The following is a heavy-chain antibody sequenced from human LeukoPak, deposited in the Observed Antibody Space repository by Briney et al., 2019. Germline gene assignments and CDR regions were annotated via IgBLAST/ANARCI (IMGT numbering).Heavy chain of an antibody. Sequence: GGSLRLSCAASGFSFNFHSMNWARQFPGKGLEWVSGVTGNADRKNYADSVKGRFSISRDNSKKILYLQMNTLTAADTAIYYCAKEDKGGRGLITSWGQGTLVTVSS. CDR1: GFSFNFHS. CDR2: VTGNADRK. J-gene: IGHJ4*02. D-gene: IGHD2-15*01. CDR3: AKEDKGGRGLITS. V-gene: IGHV3-23*01.